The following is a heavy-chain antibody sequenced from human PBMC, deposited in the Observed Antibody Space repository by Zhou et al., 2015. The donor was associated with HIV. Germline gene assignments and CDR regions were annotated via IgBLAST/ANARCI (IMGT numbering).Heavy chain of an antibody. D-gene: IGHD3-22*01. CDR2: IIPILGIA. Sequence: QVQLVQSGAEVKKPGSSVKVSCKASGGTFSSYTISWVRQAPGQGLEWMGRIIPILGIANYAQKFQGRVTITADKSTSTAYMELSSLRSEDTAVYYCARERLGGYDSSGYTDYWGQGTLVTVSS. J-gene: IGHJ4*02. V-gene: IGHV1-69*08. CDR3: ARERLGGYDSSGYTDY. CDR1: GGTFSSYT.